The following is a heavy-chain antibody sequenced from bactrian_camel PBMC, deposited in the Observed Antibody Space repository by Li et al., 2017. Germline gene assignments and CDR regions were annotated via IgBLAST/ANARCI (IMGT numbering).Heavy chain of an antibody. CDR1: GFTFSNYW. V-gene: IGHV3S1*01. J-gene: IGHJ4*01. CDR3: ATRSWYVPFY. CDR2: INSALNGGST. Sequence: QVQLVESGGGLVRPGGSLRLSCAASGFTFSNYWMYWVRQTPGKGLEWVSRINSALNGGSTYYADSVKGRFTISRDNAKNTLYLQIASLKTEDTAMYYCATRSWYVPFYWGRGTQVTVS. D-gene: IGHD2*01.